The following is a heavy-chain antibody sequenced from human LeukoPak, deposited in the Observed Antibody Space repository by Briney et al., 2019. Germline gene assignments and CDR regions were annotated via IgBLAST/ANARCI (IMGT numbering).Heavy chain of an antibody. Sequence: GGSLRLSCAASGFTFNNYAMSWVRQAPEKGLEWVSRISDSGYNTYYAGFVKGCFTISRDNSKNTLYLQMDSLRAEDTAVYYCAKDGSSLGWYMAGWFDPWGQGTLVTVSS. CDR3: AKDGSSLGWYMAGWFDP. D-gene: IGHD6-19*01. J-gene: IGHJ5*02. CDR2: ISDSGYNT. V-gene: IGHV3-23*01. CDR1: GFTFNNYA.